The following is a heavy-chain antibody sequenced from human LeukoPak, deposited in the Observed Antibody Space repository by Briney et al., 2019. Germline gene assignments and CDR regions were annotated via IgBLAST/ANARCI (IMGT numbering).Heavy chain of an antibody. CDR2: ISGSGGST. D-gene: IGHD6-19*01. CDR3: AKGPLTEVAGTTWDY. CDR1: GFTFSSYA. Sequence: PGGSLRLSCAASGFTFSSYAMSWVRQAPGKGLEWVSAISGSGGSTYYADSVKGRFTISRDNSRNTLYLQMNSLRAEDTAVYYCAKGPLTEVAGTTWDYWGQGTLVTVSS. J-gene: IGHJ4*02. V-gene: IGHV3-23*01.